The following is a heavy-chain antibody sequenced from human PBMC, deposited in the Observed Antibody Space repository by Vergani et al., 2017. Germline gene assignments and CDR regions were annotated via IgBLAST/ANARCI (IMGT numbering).Heavy chain of an antibody. J-gene: IGHJ6*02. CDR3: ARDHGSTSSCYYYGMDV. Sequence: QVQLQESGPGLVKPSETLSLTCTVSGGSISSYYWSWIRQPAGKGLEWIGRIYTSGSTNSNPSLKSQVTMSVDTSKTQFSLKLSSVTAADTAVYYCARDHGSTSSCYYYGMDVWGQGTTVTVSS. CDR1: GGSISSYY. V-gene: IGHV4-4*07. CDR2: IYTSGST. D-gene: IGHD6-6*01.